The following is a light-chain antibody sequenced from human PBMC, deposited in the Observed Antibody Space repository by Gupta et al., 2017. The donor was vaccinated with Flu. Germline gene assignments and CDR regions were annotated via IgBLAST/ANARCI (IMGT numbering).Light chain of an antibody. CDR3: SSYTSSYTFV. CDR1: GSDVGTYNR. J-gene: IGLJ1*01. Sequence: QSALTQPPSVSGSPGQSVTISCTGTGSDVGTYNRVSWYRQPPGTAPKLIIYEVSNRPSGVPYRFSWSKSGNTASLTISGLQGEDEADYYCSSYTSSYTFVFGTGTKVTVL. CDR2: EVS. V-gene: IGLV2-18*02.